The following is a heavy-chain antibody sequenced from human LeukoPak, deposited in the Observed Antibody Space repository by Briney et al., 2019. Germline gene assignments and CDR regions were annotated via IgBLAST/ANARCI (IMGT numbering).Heavy chain of an antibody. CDR1: GYTFTGYY. V-gene: IGHV1-2*06. CDR3: YMEAAGVREDAFDI. J-gene: IGHJ3*02. Sequence: ASVKVSCKASGYTFTGYYMHWVRQAPGQGLEWMGRINPNSGGTNYAQKFQGRVTMTRDTSISTAYMELSRLRSDDTAVYYYYMEAAGVREDAFDIWGQGTMVTVSS. CDR2: INPNSGGT. D-gene: IGHD2-2*02.